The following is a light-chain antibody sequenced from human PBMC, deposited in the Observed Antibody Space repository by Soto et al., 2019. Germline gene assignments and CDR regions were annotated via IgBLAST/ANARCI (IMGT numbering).Light chain of an antibody. Sequence: QSALTQPASVSGSPGQSITISCTGTSSDVGDYNYVSWYQHHPGKAPKLIIYEVSDRPSGVSNRFSGSKSGNTASLTISGLQAEDEADYYCSSYTSISIFDVVFGGRTKLTVL. J-gene: IGLJ2*01. V-gene: IGLV2-14*01. CDR3: SSYTSISIFDVV. CDR2: EVS. CDR1: SSDVGDYNY.